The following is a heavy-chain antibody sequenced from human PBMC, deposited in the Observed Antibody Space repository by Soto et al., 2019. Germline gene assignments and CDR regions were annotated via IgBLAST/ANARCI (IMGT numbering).Heavy chain of an antibody. Sequence: PGGSLRLSCAASGFTFSDYYMSWIRQAPGKGLEWVSYISSSSSYTNYADSVKGRFTISRDNAKNSLYLQMNSLRAEDTAVYYCASDPGIVGAQERSYNDYWGQGTLVTVSS. D-gene: IGHD1-26*01. V-gene: IGHV3-11*06. J-gene: IGHJ4*02. CDR2: ISSSSSYT. CDR1: GFTFSDYY. CDR3: ASDPGIVGAQERSYNDY.